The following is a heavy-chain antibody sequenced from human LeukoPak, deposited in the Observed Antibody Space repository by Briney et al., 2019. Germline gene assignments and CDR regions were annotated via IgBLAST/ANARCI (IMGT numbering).Heavy chain of an antibody. CDR1: GGSICSYY. V-gene: IGHV4-59*01. J-gene: IGHJ4*02. CDR3: ARVVGVYYFDY. Sequence: SETLSLTCTVSGGSICSYYWSWIRQPPGKGLEWIGYIYYSGSTNYNPSLKSRVTISVDTSKNQFSLKLSSVTAADTAVYYCARVVGVYYFDYWGQGTLVTVSS. D-gene: IGHD5/OR15-5a*01. CDR2: IYYSGST.